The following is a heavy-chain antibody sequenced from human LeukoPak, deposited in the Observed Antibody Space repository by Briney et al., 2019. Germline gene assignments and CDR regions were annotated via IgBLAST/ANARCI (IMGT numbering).Heavy chain of an antibody. CDR1: GYNFAEYG. V-gene: IGHV1-18*01. J-gene: IGHJ4*02. D-gene: IGHD4-23*01. Sequence: GASVKVSCKASGYNFAEYGVTWVRQAPGQGLEWLGWINSYSGNTNYAQKVQGRVTLTSDTSRRTAYMELRSLRYEDTAVYYCARVRTVITPVPDYWGQGTLVTVAS. CDR2: INSYSGNT. CDR3: ARVRTVITPVPDY.